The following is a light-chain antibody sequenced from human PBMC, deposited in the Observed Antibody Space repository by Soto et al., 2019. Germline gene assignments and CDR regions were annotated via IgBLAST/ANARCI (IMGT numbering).Light chain of an antibody. CDR2: GAS. J-gene: IGKJ2*01. CDR3: QQYGSSPTYT. V-gene: IGKV3-20*01. CDR1: QSVSSSY. Sequence: EIVLTQSPGTLSLSPGERATLSCRASQSVSSSYLAWYQQKPGQAPRLLIYGASSRATGIPDRFSGSGSGTELFLTISRLEPEDFAVYYCQQYGSSPTYTFGQGTKLEIK.